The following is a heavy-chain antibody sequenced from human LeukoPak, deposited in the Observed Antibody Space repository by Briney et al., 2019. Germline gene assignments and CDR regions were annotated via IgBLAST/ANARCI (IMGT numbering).Heavy chain of an antibody. V-gene: IGHV3-74*01. CDR2: VNSDGSTT. CDR1: GFPFSNYW. CDR3: ARGYYSSSRIDY. D-gene: IGHD6-13*01. Sequence: PGGSLRLSCAASGFPFSNYWMHRVRQAPGKGLVWVSRVNSDGSTTNYADSVKGRFTISRDNAENTLYMRMNSLRPEDTAVYYCARGYYSSSRIDYWGQGTLVTVSS. J-gene: IGHJ4*02.